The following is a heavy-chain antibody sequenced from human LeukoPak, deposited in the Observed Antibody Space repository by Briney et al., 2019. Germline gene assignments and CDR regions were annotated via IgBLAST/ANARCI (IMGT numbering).Heavy chain of an antibody. V-gene: IGHV3-30*04. D-gene: IGHD2-8*01. J-gene: IGHJ4*02. CDR2: IAHDETNR. Sequence: GWSLTLSCATSGFTFGSYAMHWVRQAPGKGLEWVAVIAHDETNRFCADSVRGRFTISRDNAKNSHFLQMNSLRVEDTALYYCVRGFRNGPFDCWGQGTLVTVSS. CDR3: VRGFRNGPFDC. CDR1: GFTFGSYA.